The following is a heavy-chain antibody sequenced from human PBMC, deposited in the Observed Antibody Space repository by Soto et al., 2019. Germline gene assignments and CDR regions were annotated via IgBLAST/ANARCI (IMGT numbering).Heavy chain of an antibody. CDR3: ARSQNTIFGVVIDAFDI. V-gene: IGHV3-48*03. Sequence: EVQLVESGGGLVQPGGSLRLSCAASGFTFSSYEMNWVRQAPGKGLEWVSYISSSGSTIYYADSVKGRFTISRDNAKNSLYLQMNSLRAEDTAVYYCARSQNTIFGVVIDAFDIWGQGTMVTVSS. CDR2: ISSSGSTI. D-gene: IGHD3-3*01. J-gene: IGHJ3*02. CDR1: GFTFSSYE.